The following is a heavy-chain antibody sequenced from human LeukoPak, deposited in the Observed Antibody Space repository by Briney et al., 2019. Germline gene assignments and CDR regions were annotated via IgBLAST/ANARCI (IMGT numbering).Heavy chain of an antibody. CDR3: AKDSGSYFDDPNAFDI. J-gene: IGHJ3*02. CDR1: GFTFDDYA. Sequence: PGGSLRLSCAASGFTFDDYAMHWVRQAPGKGLEWVSGISWNSGSIGYADSVKGRFTISRDNAKNSLYLQMNSLRAEDMALYYCAKDSGSYFDDPNAFDIWGQGTMVTVSS. D-gene: IGHD1-26*01. V-gene: IGHV3-9*03. CDR2: ISWNSGSI.